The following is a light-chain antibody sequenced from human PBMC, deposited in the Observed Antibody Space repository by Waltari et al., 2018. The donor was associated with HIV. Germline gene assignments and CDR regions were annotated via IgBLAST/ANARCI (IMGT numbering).Light chain of an antibody. CDR3: QAWDSNTVV. CDR1: KLGNKY. V-gene: IGLV3-1*01. J-gene: IGLJ2*01. Sequence: SYELTQPPSVSVSPGQTASIPCPGDKLGNKYVCWYQQKPGQSPVLVIYQDNKRPSGIPERFSGSNSGSTATLTISGTQAMDEADYYCQAWDSNTVVFGGGTKLTVL. CDR2: QDN.